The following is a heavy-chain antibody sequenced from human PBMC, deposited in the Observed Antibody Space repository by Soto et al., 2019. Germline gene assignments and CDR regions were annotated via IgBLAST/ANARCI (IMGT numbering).Heavy chain of an antibody. CDR1: GFTSSSCA. Sequence: EVQLLDSGGGLVQPGGSLRLSCVASGFTSSSCAMRWVRQAPGKGLEWVSGISASGGSTYYADSVKGRFTISRDNSKQTLYLPMCSLRAEQTAVYYCAAPGLGTGRYLFHDWGQGTVVTVSS. CDR3: AAPGLGTGRYLFHD. D-gene: IGHD2-8*02. V-gene: IGHV3-23*01. J-gene: IGHJ4*02. CDR2: ISASGGST.